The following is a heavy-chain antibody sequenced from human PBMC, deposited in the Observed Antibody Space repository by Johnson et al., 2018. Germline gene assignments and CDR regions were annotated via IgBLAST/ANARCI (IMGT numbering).Heavy chain of an antibody. CDR3: AKDSSHAEFFHH. CDR1: GFTFSSYG. CDR2: ISYDGSNK. D-gene: IGHD2-15*01. J-gene: IGHJ1*01. V-gene: IGHV3-30*18. Sequence: QVQLVESGGGVVQPGRSLRLSCAASGFTFSSYGMHWVRQAPGKGLEWVAVISYDGSNKYYADSVKARFTISRDNSKNSLYLQMNSLRTEDTALYFCAKDSSHAEFFHHWGKGTLVTVSA.